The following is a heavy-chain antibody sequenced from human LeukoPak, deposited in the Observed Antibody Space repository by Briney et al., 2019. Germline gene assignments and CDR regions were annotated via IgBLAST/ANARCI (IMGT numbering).Heavy chain of an antibody. CDR3: ARDYGDYSYY. Sequence: GGSLRLSCAASGFTFSTYTMNWVRQAPGKGLEWVSSITSRSYIYYADSLKGRFTISRDNAKNSLYLQMNSLRAEDTAVYYCARDYGDYSYYWGQGTRVTVSS. CDR2: ITSRSYI. D-gene: IGHD4-17*01. CDR1: GFTFSTYT. J-gene: IGHJ4*02. V-gene: IGHV3-21*01.